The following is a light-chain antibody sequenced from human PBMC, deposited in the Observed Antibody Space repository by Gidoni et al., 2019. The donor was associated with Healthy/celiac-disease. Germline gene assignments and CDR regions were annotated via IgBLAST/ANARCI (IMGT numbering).Light chain of an antibody. CDR1: QSVSSN. CDR2: GAS. J-gene: IGKJ2*01. V-gene: IGKV3-15*01. CDR3: QQYNNWPMYT. Sequence: EIVMTQSTATMSVSPGARATLSCRASQSVSSNLAWYQQKPGQAPRLLIYGASTRATGIPAMFSGSGSGTEFTLTISSLQSEDFAVYYCQQYNNWPMYTFGQGTKLEIK.